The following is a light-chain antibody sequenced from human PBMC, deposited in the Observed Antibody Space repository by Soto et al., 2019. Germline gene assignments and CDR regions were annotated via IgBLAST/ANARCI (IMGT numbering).Light chain of an antibody. J-gene: IGKJ1*01. CDR1: QSVISNY. V-gene: IGKV3-20*01. Sequence: EVVLTQSPGTVSLSPGERVTLSCRASQSVISNYLAWYQQRPGQAPRLLIYAASSRATGIPARFSGSGSGTDFTLSISSREPEDFAVYYCQQYGSSLTWTFGQGTKVEMK. CDR3: QQYGSSLTWT. CDR2: AAS.